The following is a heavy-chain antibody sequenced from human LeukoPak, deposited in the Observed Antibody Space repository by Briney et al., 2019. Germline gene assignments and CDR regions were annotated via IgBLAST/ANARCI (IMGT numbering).Heavy chain of an antibody. D-gene: IGHD1-26*01. J-gene: IGHJ4*02. CDR2: SYYSGSP. V-gene: IGHV4-59*08. CDR1: GGSISSYY. Sequence: SETLSLTCTVSGGSISSYYWSWIRQPPGKGLEWIGYSYYSGSPNYNPSLKSRVTISVDTSKNEFSLKLSSVTAADTAVYYCARHGGSYSFDYWGQRTLVTVSP. CDR3: ARHGGSYSFDY.